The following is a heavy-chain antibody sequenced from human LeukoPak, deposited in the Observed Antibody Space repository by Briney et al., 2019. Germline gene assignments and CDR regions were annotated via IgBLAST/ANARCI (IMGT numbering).Heavy chain of an antibody. CDR2: INPNSGGT. D-gene: IGHD2-2*01. J-gene: IGHJ5*02. CDR3: AMEDRKVVPAARFDP. CDR1: GYTFTGYY. Sequence: ASVKVSCKASGYTFTGYYMHWVRQAPGQGLEWMGRINPNSGGTNYAQKFQGRVTMTRDTPISTAYMELSRLRSDDTAVYYCAMEDRKVVPAARFDPWGQGTLVTVSS. V-gene: IGHV1-2*06.